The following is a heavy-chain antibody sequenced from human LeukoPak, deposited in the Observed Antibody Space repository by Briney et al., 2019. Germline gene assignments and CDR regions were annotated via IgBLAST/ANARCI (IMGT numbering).Heavy chain of an antibody. V-gene: IGHV4-34*01. D-gene: IGHD3-9*01. Sequence: SETLSLTCAVYGGSFSGYYWSCIRQPPGKGLEWIGEINHSGSTNYNPSLKSRVTISVDTSKNQFSLKLSSVTAADTAVYYCARGRRWGYYDILTGGTNWFDPWGQGTLVTVSS. CDR1: GGSFSGYY. CDR3: ARGRRWGYYDILTGGTNWFDP. J-gene: IGHJ5*02. CDR2: INHSGST.